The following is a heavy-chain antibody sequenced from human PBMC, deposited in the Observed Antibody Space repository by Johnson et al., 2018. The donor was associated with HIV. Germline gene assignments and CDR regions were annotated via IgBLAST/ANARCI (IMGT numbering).Heavy chain of an antibody. J-gene: IGHJ3*01. CDR1: GFTFSSYA. Sequence: QVQLVESGGGVVQPGRSLKLSCAASGFTFSSYAMHWVRQAPGKGLDWVAVISYDGSNKYYADSVKGRITISRDNSKNTLYLQMNSRRAEDTAVFYCAKPLVGAMRDDAFDVWGQGTMVTVSS. D-gene: IGHD1-26*01. CDR2: ISYDGSNK. V-gene: IGHV3-30-3*01. CDR3: AKPLVGAMRDDAFDV.